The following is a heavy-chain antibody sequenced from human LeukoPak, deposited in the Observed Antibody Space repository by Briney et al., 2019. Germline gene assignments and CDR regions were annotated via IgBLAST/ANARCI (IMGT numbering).Heavy chain of an antibody. J-gene: IGHJ5*02. CDR1: GGSISSYY. V-gene: IGHV4-59*01. D-gene: IGHD3-16*01. CDR3: ARGNDYTDFDL. CDR2: IYYSGST. Sequence: WETLSLTCTVSGGSISSYYWSWIRQPPGKGLEWIGYIYYSGSTNYNPSLKSRVTISVDTSKNQFSLKLSSVTAADTAVYYCARGNDYTDFDLWGQGTLVTVSS.